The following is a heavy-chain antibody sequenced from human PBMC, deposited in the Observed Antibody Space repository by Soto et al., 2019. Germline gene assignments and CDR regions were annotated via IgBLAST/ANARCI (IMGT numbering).Heavy chain of an antibody. V-gene: IGHV3-48*02. CDR1: GFTFSSNS. CDR2: ISSSSSTI. D-gene: IGHD3-3*01. J-gene: IGHJ5*02. CDR3: ARVIWSGHLTSDL. Sequence: EVQVVESGGGLVQPGGSLRLSCAASGFTFSSNSMNWVRQAPGKGLEWISYISSSSSTIYADSVKGRFTISRDNAKNSLYLQMIRLRDEDTAVYYCARVIWSGHLTSDLWGQGTLVTVSS.